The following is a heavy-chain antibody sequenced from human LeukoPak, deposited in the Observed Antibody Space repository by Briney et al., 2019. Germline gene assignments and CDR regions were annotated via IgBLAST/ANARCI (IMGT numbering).Heavy chain of an antibody. CDR3: TTGLVLLWFGEF. J-gene: IGHJ4*02. D-gene: IGHD3-10*01. CDR2: IKSITDGGTT. CDR1: GLTFSNAW. V-gene: IGHV3-15*01. Sequence: GGSLRLSCAASGLTFSNAWMAWVRQPPGKGLEWVGRIKSITDGGTTDYAAPVKGRFTISRDDSKNTLYLQMNSLKTEDTAVYYCTTGLVLLWFGEFWGQGTLVTVSS.